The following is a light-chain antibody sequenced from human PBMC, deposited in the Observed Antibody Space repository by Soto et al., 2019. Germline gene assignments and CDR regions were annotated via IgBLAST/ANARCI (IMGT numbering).Light chain of an antibody. J-gene: IGLJ1*01. V-gene: IGLV2-14*01. CDR3: CSFTTSSTFV. Sequence: QSALTQPASVSGSPGQSIAISCTGTSSDVGAYNYVSWYQQHPGTAPKLMIYDVNNRPSGVSTRFSGSKSGNTASLTLSGLQAEDEADYYCCSFTTSSTFVFGTGTKVTVL. CDR1: SSDVGAYNY. CDR2: DVN.